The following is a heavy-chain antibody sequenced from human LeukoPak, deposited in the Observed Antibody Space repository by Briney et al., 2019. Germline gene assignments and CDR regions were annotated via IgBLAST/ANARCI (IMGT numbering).Heavy chain of an antibody. J-gene: IGHJ4*02. V-gene: IGHV4-34*01. CDR3: VRKSSGGYSFDY. D-gene: IGHD1-26*01. CDR1: GGSFSGYY. CDR2: INHSGST. Sequence: SETLSLTCAVYGGSFSGYYWSWIRQPPGKGLEWIGEINHSGSTNYNPSLKSRVTISVDTSKNQFSLKLSSVTAVDTAVYYCVRKSSGGYSFDYWGQGTLVTVSS.